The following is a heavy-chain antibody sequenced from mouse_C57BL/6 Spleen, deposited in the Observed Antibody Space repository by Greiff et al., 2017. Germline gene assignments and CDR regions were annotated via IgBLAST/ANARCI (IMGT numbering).Heavy chain of an antibody. D-gene: IGHD4-1*01. CDR1: GYTFTSYW. CDR2: IDPSDSYT. CDR3: ARRGTETGYYAMDY. V-gene: IGHV1-69*01. J-gene: IGHJ4*01. Sequence: QVQLQQPGAELVMPGASVKLSCKASGYTFTSYWMHWVKQRPGQGLEWIGEIDPSDSYTNYNQKFKGKSTLTVDKSSSTAYMQLSSLTSEDSAVYYCARRGTETGYYAMDYWGQGTSVTVSS.